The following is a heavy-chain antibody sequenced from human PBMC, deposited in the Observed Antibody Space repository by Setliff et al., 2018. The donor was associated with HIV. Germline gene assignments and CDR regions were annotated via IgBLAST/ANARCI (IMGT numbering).Heavy chain of an antibody. CDR2: INHSGST. Sequence: SETLSLTCAVYGGSFSGYYWSWIRQPPGKGLEWIGEINHSGSTNYNPSLKSRVTISVDTSMDQFSLKLTSVTAADTAVYYCARQKKYRATKTGDFDSWGQGTLVT. D-gene: IGHD7-27*01. V-gene: IGHV4-34*01. CDR1: GGSFSGYY. CDR3: ARQKKYRATKTGDFDS. J-gene: IGHJ4*02.